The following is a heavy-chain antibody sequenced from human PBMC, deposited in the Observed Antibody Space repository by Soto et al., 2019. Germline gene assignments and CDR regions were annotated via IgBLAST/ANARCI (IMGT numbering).Heavy chain of an antibody. CDR2: TYPGDSDT. CDR3: ARQIYDSDTGPNFQYYFDS. J-gene: IGHJ4*02. V-gene: IGHV5-51*01. CDR1: GYSFTGYW. Sequence: PGESLKISCTGSGYSFTGYWIGWVRQMPGKGLEWMGITYPGDSDTRYSPSFQGRVTISADKSINTAYLQWSSLKASDTAMYYCARQIYDSDTGPNFQYYFDSWGQGTPVTVSS. D-gene: IGHD3-22*01.